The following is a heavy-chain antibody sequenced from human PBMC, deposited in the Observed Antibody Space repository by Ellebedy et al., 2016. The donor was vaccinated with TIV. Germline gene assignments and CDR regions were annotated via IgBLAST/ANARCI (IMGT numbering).Heavy chain of an antibody. D-gene: IGHD1/OR15-1a*01. CDR3: ARNIRIVATGTGVDY. J-gene: IGHJ4*02. CDR2: ISAYNGNT. Sequence: AASVKVSCKASGYTFTSYDITWVRQAPGQGLEWMGWISAYNGNTNFAQKLQGRVTITTDTSTSTAYMELRSLRYDDTAVYYCARNIRIVATGTGVDYWGQGTLVTVSS. V-gene: IGHV1-18*01. CDR1: GYTFTSYD.